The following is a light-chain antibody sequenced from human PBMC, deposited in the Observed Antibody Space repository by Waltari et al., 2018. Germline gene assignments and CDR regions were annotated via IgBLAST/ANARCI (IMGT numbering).Light chain of an antibody. V-gene: IGKV2-28*01. Sequence: DIVLTQSPVSLPVTPGEPASISCRSRQSPRYFNGDYHLDWYLQKAGQSPQLLIYLGSHRASGVPDRFSGGGSGTDFTLKISRVEAEDVGVYYCMQRLQTPWTFGQGTKLEIK. CDR1: QSPRYFNGDYH. CDR2: LGS. CDR3: MQRLQTPWT. J-gene: IGKJ1*01.